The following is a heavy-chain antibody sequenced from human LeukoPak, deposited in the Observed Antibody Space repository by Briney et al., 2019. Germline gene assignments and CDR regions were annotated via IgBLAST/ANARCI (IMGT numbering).Heavy chain of an antibody. V-gene: IGHV3-21*01. Sequence: GGSLRLSCAASGFAFSSYTMNWVRQVPGKGLEWVSSISPTNWYLFHGDSVKGRFTTSRGNAKNSLYLQMSDLRVDDTAIYYCAREISGEGFDYWGQGTLVTVSS. J-gene: IGHJ4*02. CDR2: ISPTNWYL. D-gene: IGHD7-27*01. CDR1: GFAFSSYT. CDR3: AREISGEGFDY.